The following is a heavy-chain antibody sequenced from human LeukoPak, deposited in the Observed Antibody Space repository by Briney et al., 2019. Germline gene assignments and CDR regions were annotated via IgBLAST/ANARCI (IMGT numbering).Heavy chain of an antibody. D-gene: IGHD5-12*01. Sequence: AGGSLRLSCAASGFTFDDYAVFWVRQVPGKGLEWVSLISGDGGSTYYADSVKGRFTISRDNSKNSLYLQMNSLRTEDSALYYCATPPWLRGYWGQGTLLTVFS. V-gene: IGHV3-43*02. J-gene: IGHJ4*02. CDR1: GFTFDDYA. CDR2: ISGDGGST. CDR3: ATPPWLRGY.